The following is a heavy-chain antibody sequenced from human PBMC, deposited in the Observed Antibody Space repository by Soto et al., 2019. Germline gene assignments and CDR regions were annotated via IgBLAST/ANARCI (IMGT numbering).Heavy chain of an antibody. J-gene: IGHJ4*02. V-gene: IGHV4-34*01. CDR2: INHSGST. D-gene: IGHD2-8*02. Sequence: QVQLQQWGAGLLKPSETLSLTCAVYDGSFSGYYWTWIRQPAGTGLEWIGEINHSGSTNYNPSLNSRVSISVDTSKNQFSLKLTSVTAADTAVYYCARDKITGLFDYWGQGTLGTVSS. CDR3: ARDKITGLFDY. CDR1: DGSFSGYY.